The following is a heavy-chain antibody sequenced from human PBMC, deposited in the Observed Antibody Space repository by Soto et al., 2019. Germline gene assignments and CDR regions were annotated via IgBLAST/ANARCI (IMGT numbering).Heavy chain of an antibody. D-gene: IGHD2-2*01. J-gene: IGHJ3*01. CDR1: GYTFTDYD. Sequence: ASVKVSCKTSGYTFTDYDTNWVRQATGQGLEWMGWMNPNIGNTGYAQKFQGRVSMTRNTATSTAYMELSSLRSDDTAIYYCARDSSTTNPVWGQGTMVTVSS. V-gene: IGHV1-8*01. CDR3: ARDSSTTNPV. CDR2: MNPNIGNT.